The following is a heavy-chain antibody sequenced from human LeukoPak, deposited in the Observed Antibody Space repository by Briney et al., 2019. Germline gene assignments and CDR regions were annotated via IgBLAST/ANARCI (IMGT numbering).Heavy chain of an antibody. V-gene: IGHV5-51*01. CDR2: IYPGDSNT. J-gene: IGHJ6*03. D-gene: IGHD3-9*01. CDR3: ARYLNYYYYYMDV. Sequence: GESLKISCKGSGYRFTNYWIGWVRQMPGKGLEWMGIIYPGDSNTRYSPSFQGQVTISVDKSINTAYVQWSSLKASDTAMYYCARYLNYYYYYMDVWGKGTTVTVSS. CDR1: GYRFTNYW.